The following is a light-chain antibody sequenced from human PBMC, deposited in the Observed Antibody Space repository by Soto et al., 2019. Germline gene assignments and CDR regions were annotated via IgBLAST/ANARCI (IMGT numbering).Light chain of an antibody. J-gene: IGLJ2*01. CDR3: SSYTSSTTGVV. Sequence: QLVLTQPASVSGSPGQSITISCTGTSSDVGGYNYVSWYQQHPDKAPKLIIYDVSNRPSGVSNRFSGSKSGNTASLTISGLQAEEEADYYCSSYTSSTTGVVFGGGTKLTVL. V-gene: IGLV2-14*03. CDR1: SSDVGGYNY. CDR2: DVS.